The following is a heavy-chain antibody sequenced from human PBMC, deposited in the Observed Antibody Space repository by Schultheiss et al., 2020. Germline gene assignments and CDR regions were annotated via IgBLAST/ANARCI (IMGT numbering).Heavy chain of an antibody. Sequence: SATLSLTCTVSGGSISSYYWSWIRQPPGKGLEWIGYIYYSGSTNYNPSLKSRVTISVDTSKNQFSLKLSSVTAADTAVYYCAKGVRGVISAFDIWGQGTMVTGSS. D-gene: IGHD3-10*01. CDR2: IYYSGST. J-gene: IGHJ3*02. V-gene: IGHV4-59*01. CDR3: AKGVRGVISAFDI. CDR1: GGSISSYY.